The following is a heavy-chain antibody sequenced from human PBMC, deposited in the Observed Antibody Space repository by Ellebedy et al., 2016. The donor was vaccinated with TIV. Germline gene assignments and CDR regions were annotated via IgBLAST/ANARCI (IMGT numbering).Heavy chain of an antibody. CDR3: AHATVRA. D-gene: IGHD3-10*01. V-gene: IGHV3-74*01. Sequence: GESLKISXAASGFTFSSYWMHWVRQVPGKGLVWVSRINSDGSTTYYADSVKGRFTISRDNAKNTLYLQMNSLRAEDTAVYYCAHATVRAWGQGTLVTVSS. J-gene: IGHJ5*02. CDR1: GFTFSSYW. CDR2: INSDGSTT.